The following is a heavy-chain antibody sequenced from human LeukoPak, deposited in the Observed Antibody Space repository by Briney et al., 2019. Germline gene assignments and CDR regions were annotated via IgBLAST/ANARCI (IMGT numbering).Heavy chain of an antibody. Sequence: GASVKVSCKASGYTFTGYYMHWVRQAPGQGLEWMGWINPNSGGTNYAQKFQGRVTMTRDTSTSTAYMELSRLRSDDTAVYYCARVPIVVVVAATPLFFDYWGQGTLVTVSS. D-gene: IGHD2-15*01. V-gene: IGHV1-2*02. J-gene: IGHJ4*02. CDR2: INPNSGGT. CDR3: ARVPIVVVVAATPLFFDY. CDR1: GYTFTGYY.